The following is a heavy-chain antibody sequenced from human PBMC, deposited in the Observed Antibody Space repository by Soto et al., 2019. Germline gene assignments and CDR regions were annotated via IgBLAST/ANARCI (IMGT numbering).Heavy chain of an antibody. Sequence: SETLSLTCTVSGGSIRSYYWSWIRQPPGKGLEWIGYIYYSGSTKYNPSLKSRVTILVDTSKNQFSLELSSVNAADTAVYYCARGEGVAGDYYYYGMDVWGQGTTVTVSS. V-gene: IGHV4-59*01. CDR3: ARGEGVAGDYYYYGMDV. D-gene: IGHD6-19*01. CDR2: IYYSGST. CDR1: GGSIRSYY. J-gene: IGHJ6*02.